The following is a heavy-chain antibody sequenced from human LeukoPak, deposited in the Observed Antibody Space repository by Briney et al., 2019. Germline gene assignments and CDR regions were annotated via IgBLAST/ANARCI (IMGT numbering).Heavy chain of an antibody. CDR3: ARGGWLKPFDY. CDR2: IYYSGSI. D-gene: IGHD3-9*01. V-gene: IGHV4-59*01. Sequence: SETLSLTCTVSGGSISSYYWSWIRQPPGKGLEWIGYIYYSGSINYNPSLKSRVTISVDTSKNQFSLKLSSVTAADTAVYYCARGGWLKPFDYWGQGTLVTGSS. J-gene: IGHJ4*02. CDR1: GGSISSYY.